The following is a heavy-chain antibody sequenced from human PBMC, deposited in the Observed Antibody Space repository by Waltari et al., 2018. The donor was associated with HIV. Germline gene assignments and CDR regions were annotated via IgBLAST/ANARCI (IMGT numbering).Heavy chain of an antibody. V-gene: IGHV1-3*01. CDR3: AGDFDGDYPVGWFDP. Sequence: QVQLVQSGAEVKKPGASVKVSCKASGYTFTSYAMHWVRPAPGQRLEWMGWIKAGNGNTKESQKFQGRVTITRDTSASKAYMELSSLRSEDTAVYYCAGDFDGDYPVGWFDPWGQGTLVTVSS. D-gene: IGHD4-17*01. CDR2: IKAGNGNT. CDR1: GYTFTSYA. J-gene: IGHJ5*02.